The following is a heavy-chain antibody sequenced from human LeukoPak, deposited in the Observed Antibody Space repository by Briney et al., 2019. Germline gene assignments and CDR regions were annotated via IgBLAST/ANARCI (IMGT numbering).Heavy chain of an antibody. J-gene: IGHJ4*02. Sequence: GGSLRLSCVASGFPFSSYWMTWVRQAPGKGLEWVANIKQDGSKKSYVDSVKGRFTISRDNAKNSLYLQMNSLRAEDTAIYYCTRVSYIDEEIDYWGQGTLVTVSS. CDR1: GFPFSSYW. CDR2: IKQDGSKK. V-gene: IGHV3-7*04. CDR3: TRVSYIDEEIDY. D-gene: IGHD1-26*01.